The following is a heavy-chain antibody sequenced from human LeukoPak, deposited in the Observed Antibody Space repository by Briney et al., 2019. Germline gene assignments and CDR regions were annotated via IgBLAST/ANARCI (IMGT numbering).Heavy chain of an antibody. V-gene: IGHV1-2*02. J-gene: IGHJ6*02. CDR3: ARVPEVGPTFYYYGMDV. CDR2: INPNSGGT. CDR1: GYTFTGYY. Sequence: ASVKVSCKASGYTFTGYYMHWVRQAPGQGLEWMGWINPNSGGTNYAQKFQGRVTMTRDTSISTAYMELSRLRSDDAAVYYCARVPEVGPTFYYYGMDVWGQGTTVTVSS.